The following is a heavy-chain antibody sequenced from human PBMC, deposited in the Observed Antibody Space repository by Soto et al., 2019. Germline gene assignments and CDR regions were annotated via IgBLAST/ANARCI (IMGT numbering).Heavy chain of an antibody. V-gene: IGHV1-8*01. CDR3: ARELAAAGNYGMDV. CDR1: GYTFTSYD. CDR2: MNPNSGNT. D-gene: IGHD6-13*01. Sequence: QVQLVQSGAEVKKPGASVKVSCKASGYTFTSYDINWVRQATGQGLEWMGWMNPNSGNTGYAQKFKGRVTMTRNTSISTAYMELSSLRSEDTAVYYCARELAAAGNYGMDVWGQGTTVTVSS. J-gene: IGHJ6*02.